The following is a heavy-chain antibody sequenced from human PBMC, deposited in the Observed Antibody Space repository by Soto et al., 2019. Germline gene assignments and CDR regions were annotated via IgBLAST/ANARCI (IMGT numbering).Heavy chain of an antibody. CDR3: ARARRWVLTGYWGFDY. CDR2: INPYNGHT. J-gene: IGHJ4*02. CDR1: GYTFSSYG. Sequence: QVQLVQSGAEVKKPGASVEVSCKASGYTFSSYGINWVRQAPGQGLEWMGWINPYNGHTNHAQEFQDRVTMTTDTSTTTAYMELRGLRSDHTAVYYCARARRWVLTGYWGFDYWGQGTLVTVSS. D-gene: IGHD3-9*01. V-gene: IGHV1-18*04.